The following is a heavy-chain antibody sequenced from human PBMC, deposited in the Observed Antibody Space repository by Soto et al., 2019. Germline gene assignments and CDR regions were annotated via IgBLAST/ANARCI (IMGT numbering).Heavy chain of an antibody. CDR1: GFTFSSYG. V-gene: IGHV3-30*18. CDR3: AKDRNYDSSGSFDY. D-gene: IGHD3-22*01. CDR2: ISYDGSDK. Sequence: GGSLRLSCAASGFTFSSYGMHWVRQAPGKGLEWVAVISYDGSDKYYADSVKGRFTISRDNSKNTLYLQMNSLGAEDTAVYYCAKDRNYDSSGSFDYWGQGTLVTSPQ. J-gene: IGHJ4*02.